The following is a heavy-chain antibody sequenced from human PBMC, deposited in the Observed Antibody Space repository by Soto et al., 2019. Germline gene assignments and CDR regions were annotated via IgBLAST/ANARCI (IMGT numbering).Heavy chain of an antibody. J-gene: IGHJ4*02. CDR3: AGRSTAAMLDY. V-gene: IGHV4-34*01. CDR2: INHSGST. Sequence: KPSETLSLTCAVYGGSFSGYYWSWIRQPPGKGLEWIGEINHSGSTNYNPSLKSRVTISVDTSKNQFSLKLSSVTAADTAVYYCAGRSTAAMLDYWGQGTLVTVSS. D-gene: IGHD2-2*01. CDR1: GGSFSGYY.